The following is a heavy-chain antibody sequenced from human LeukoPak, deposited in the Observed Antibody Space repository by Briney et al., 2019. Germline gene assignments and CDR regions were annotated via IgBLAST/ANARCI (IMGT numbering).Heavy chain of an antibody. Sequence: SVKVFCKASGGTFSSYAISWVRQAPGQGLEWMGRIIPIFGTANYAQKFQGRVTITTDESTSTAYMELSSLRSEDTAVYYCARVGIAAAGSYNWFDPWGQGTLVTVSS. J-gene: IGHJ5*02. CDR1: GGTFSSYA. D-gene: IGHD6-13*01. V-gene: IGHV1-69*05. CDR2: IIPIFGTA. CDR3: ARVGIAAAGSYNWFDP.